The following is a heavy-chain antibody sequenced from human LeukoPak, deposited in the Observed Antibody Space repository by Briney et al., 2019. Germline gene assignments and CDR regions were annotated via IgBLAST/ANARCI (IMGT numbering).Heavy chain of an antibody. J-gene: IGHJ4*02. CDR2: ISGNGGST. Sequence: GGSLRLSCAASGLTFSSYAMTWVRQAPGKGLEWVSAISGNGGSTYYADSVKGRSTISRDNSKNTLYLQMNSLRAEDTAVYYCAKDPQHLVRGGYYFDLWGQGTLVTVSS. CDR1: GLTFSSYA. D-gene: IGHD6-13*01. V-gene: IGHV3-23*01. CDR3: AKDPQHLVRGGYYFDL.